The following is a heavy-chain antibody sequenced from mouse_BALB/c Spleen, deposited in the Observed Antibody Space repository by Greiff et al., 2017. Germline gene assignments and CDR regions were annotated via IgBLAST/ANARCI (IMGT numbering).Heavy chain of an antibody. CDR1: GFTFSDYY. V-gene: IGHV5-4*02. Sequence: EVKLVESGGGLVKPGGSLKLSCAASGFTFSDYYMYWVRQTPEKGLEWVGTISDGGSYTYYPDSVKGRFTITRDNAKNNLYLQMSSLKSEDTAMYYCSRDRDYEAMDYWGQGTSVTVSS. CDR2: ISDGGSYT. J-gene: IGHJ4*01. CDR3: SRDRDYEAMDY.